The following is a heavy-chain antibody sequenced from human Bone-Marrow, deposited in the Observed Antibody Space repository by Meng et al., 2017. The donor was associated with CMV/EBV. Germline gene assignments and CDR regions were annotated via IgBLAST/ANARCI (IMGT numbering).Heavy chain of an antibody. J-gene: IGHJ6*02. V-gene: IGHV3-74*01. CDR1: GFSVSSYW. CDR2: INSDGSST. Sequence: GESLKISCAASGFSVSSYWMHWVRQAPGKGLVWVSRINSDGSSTTYADPVKGRFTFSRDNAKNTLYLQMNSLRAEDTAVYYCARANNHAMDVWGQGTTVNVSS. CDR3: ARANNHAMDV. D-gene: IGHD1/OR15-1a*01.